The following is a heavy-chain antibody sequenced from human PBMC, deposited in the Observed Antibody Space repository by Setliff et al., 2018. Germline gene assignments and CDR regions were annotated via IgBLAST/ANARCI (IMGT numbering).Heavy chain of an antibody. CDR1: GDSVSSDRFH. Sequence: SETLSLTCTVSGDSVSSDRFHWGWFRQSAGKGLEWIGRLRIGFSNIYNPSLASRVTISVDTSKNQFSLKLDSVTAADTAVYYCARDPVDGHGHFNYWGQGTLVTVSS. CDR3: ARDPVDGHGHFNY. D-gene: IGHD2-8*01. CDR2: LRIGFSN. V-gene: IGHV4-61*02. J-gene: IGHJ4*02.